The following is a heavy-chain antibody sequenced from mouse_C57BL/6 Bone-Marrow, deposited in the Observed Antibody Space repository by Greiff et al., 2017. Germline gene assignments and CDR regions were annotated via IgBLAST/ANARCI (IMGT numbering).Heavy chain of an antibody. V-gene: IGHV1-50*01. CDR3: AILNDTDVSPDAMGD. CDR1: GYTFTSYW. CDR2: IYPSDSYT. J-gene: IGHJ4*01. D-gene: IGHD1-1*01. Sequence: QVQLQQPGAELVKPGASVKLSCKASGYTFTSYWMQWVKQRPGQGLEWIGEIYPSDSYTNYNQKFKGEATLTVDTSSSTAYMQLSSLTSEDSAVYYCAILNDTDVSPDAMGDRGHGASVTVAS.